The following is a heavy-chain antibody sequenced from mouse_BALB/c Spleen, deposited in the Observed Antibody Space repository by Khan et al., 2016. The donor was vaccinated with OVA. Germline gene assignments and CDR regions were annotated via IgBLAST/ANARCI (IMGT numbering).Heavy chain of an antibody. V-gene: IGHV5-6*01. CDR2: INSGGYYT. CDR1: GFTFSTYG. Sequence: EVQLVESGGDLMKPGGSLKLSCAASGFTFSTYGMSWVRQTPGKRLEWVATINSGGYYTYYPDSVQGRFTISRNNAKNTLYLQMSSLKSEDTAMYYCASHLTGSFAYWGQGTLVTVSA. CDR3: ASHLTGSFAY. J-gene: IGHJ3*01. D-gene: IGHD4-1*01.